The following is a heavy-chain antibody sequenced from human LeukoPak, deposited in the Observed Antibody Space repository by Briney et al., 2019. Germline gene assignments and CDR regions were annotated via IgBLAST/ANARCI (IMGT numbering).Heavy chain of an antibody. V-gene: IGHV1-46*01. CDR1: GYTFTSYY. CDR3: AGAVGYYGSGSSNDY. J-gene: IGHJ4*02. D-gene: IGHD3-10*01. CDR2: INPSGGST. Sequence: ASVKVSCKASGYTFTSYYMHWVRQAPGQGLEWMGIINPSGGSTSYAQKFQGRVTMTRDTSTSTVYMELSSLRSEDTAVYYCAGAVGYYGSGSSNDYWGQGTLVTVSS.